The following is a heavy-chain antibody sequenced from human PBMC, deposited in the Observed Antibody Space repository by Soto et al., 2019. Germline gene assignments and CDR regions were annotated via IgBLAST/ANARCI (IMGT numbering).Heavy chain of an antibody. J-gene: IGHJ6*02. D-gene: IGHD2-21*02. CDR1: GGYISSYY. V-gene: IGHV4-59*01. Sequence: PSETQRLTWTVSGGYISSYYGSWIRQPPGKGLEWIGYMYNTGSTIYNPSLKSRVTISVDTSKNQFSLKLNSVTAADTAVYYCARDLWGYCGADCYPLDVWGQGTTVTVSS. CDR3: ARDLWGYCGADCYPLDV. CDR2: MYNTGST.